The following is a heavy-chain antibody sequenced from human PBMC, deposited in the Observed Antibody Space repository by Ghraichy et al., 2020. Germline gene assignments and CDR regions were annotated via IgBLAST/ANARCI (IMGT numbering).Heavy chain of an antibody. D-gene: IGHD3-10*01. CDR3: AKGGPVPTYYYGSGSLGLIDY. Sequence: GGSLRLSCAASGFTFSSYAMSWVRQAPGKGLEWVSAISGSGGSTYYADSVKGRFTISRDNSKNTLYLQMNSLRAEDTAVYYCAKGGPVPTYYYGSGSLGLIDYWGQGTLVTVSS. CDR1: GFTFSSYA. CDR2: ISGSGGST. V-gene: IGHV3-23*01. J-gene: IGHJ4*02.